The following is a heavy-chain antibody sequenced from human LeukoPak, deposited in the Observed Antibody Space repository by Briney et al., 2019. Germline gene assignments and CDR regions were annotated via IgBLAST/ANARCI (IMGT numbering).Heavy chain of an antibody. CDR1: GFTVSSNY. CDR3: ARAYSSSPYYFDY. Sequence: GGSLRLSCAASGFTVSSNYMSWVRQAPGKGLEWVSVIYSGGSTYYADSVKGRLTISRDNSKNTLYLQMNSLRAEDTAVYYCARAYSSSPYYFDYWGQGTLVTVSS. CDR2: IYSGGST. J-gene: IGHJ4*02. D-gene: IGHD6-13*01. V-gene: IGHV3-53*01.